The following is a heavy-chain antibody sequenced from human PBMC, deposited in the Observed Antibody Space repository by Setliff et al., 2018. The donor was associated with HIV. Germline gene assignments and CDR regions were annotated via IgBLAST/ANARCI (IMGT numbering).Heavy chain of an antibody. CDR1: GYTLSDYG. Sequence: ASVKVSCKASGYTLSDYGIHWLRQAPGQGLEFMAWINTNTGHPTYAQGFTGRGRFVFPLDASVSTAYLEISGLKAEDSALYYCARAGWCRGGPCYAGIFDIWGQGTMVTVSS. CDR3: ARAGWCRGGPCYAGIFDI. V-gene: IGHV7-4-1*02. D-gene: IGHD2-15*01. J-gene: IGHJ3*02. CDR2: INTNTGHP.